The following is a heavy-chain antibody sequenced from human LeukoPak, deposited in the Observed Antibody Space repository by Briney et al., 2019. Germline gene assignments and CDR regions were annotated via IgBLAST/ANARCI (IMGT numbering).Heavy chain of an antibody. J-gene: IGHJ4*02. CDR2: IRYDGSNK. CDR1: GFTFSSYG. V-gene: IGHV3-30*02. CDR3: AKDLHDCSGGSCYRRWYFDY. D-gene: IGHD2-15*01. Sequence: PGGSLRLSCAASGFTFSSYGMHWVRQAPGKGLEWVAFIRYDGSNKYYADSVKGRFTISRDNSKNTLYLQMNSLRAEDTAVYYCAKDLHDCSGGSCYRRWYFDYWGQGTLVTVSS.